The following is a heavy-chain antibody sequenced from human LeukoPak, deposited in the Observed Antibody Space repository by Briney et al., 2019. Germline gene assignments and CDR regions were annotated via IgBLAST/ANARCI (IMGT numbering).Heavy chain of an antibody. CDR1: GFTFSGFW. Sequence: GGSLRLSCAASGFTFSGFWMSWVRQAPGKGLEWVANIKQDGGDKYYVDSVKGRFTISRDNAKNSLFLQMNSLRAEDTAVYYCARAAYFDAFDIWGQGTMVTVSS. J-gene: IGHJ3*02. CDR2: IKQDGGDK. V-gene: IGHV3-7*04. D-gene: IGHD3-10*01. CDR3: ARAAYFDAFDI.